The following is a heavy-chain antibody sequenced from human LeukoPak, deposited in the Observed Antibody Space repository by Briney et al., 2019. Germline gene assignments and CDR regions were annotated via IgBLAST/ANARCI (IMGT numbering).Heavy chain of an antibody. CDR3: ARGRWRYDSSGYYYDY. CDR1: GGSISSSSYY. J-gene: IGHJ4*02. D-gene: IGHD3-22*01. Sequence: SETLSLTCTVSGGSISSSSYYWGWVRQPPGKGLEWIGSIYYSGNTYYNPSLESRVTISLDTSKNQYSLRLSSVTAADTAVYYCARGRWRYDSSGYYYDYWGQGTLVTVSS. CDR2: IYYSGNT. V-gene: IGHV4-39*02.